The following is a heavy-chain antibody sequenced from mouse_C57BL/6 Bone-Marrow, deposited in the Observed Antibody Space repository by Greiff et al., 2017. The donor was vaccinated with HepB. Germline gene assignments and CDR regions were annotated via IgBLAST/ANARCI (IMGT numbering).Heavy chain of an antibody. J-gene: IGHJ2*01. CDR2: INPGSGGT. Sequence: QVQLQQSGAELVRPGTSVKVSCKASGYAFTNYLIEWVKQRPGQGLEWIGVINPGSGGTNYNEKFKGKATLTADKSSSTAYMQLSSLTSEDSAVYFCARSYYDGRNDYWGQGTTLTVSS. CDR3: ARSYYDGRNDY. D-gene: IGHD1-1*01. V-gene: IGHV1-54*01. CDR1: GYAFTNYL.